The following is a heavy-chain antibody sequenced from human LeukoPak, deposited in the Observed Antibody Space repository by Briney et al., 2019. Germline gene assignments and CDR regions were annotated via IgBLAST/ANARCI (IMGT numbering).Heavy chain of an antibody. J-gene: IGHJ4*02. D-gene: IGHD6-19*01. V-gene: IGHV3-21*01. CDR1: GFTFISYS. Sequence: PGGSLRLSCAASGFTFISYSMNWVRQAPGKGLEWVSSISSSSSYIYYADSVKGRFTISRDNAKNSLYLQMNGLRAEDTAVYYCARGGVYSSGLYVDYWGQGTLVTVSS. CDR2: ISSSSSYI. CDR3: ARGGVYSSGLYVDY.